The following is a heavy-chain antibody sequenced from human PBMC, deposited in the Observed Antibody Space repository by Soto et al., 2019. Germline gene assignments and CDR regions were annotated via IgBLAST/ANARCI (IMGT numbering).Heavy chain of an antibody. Sequence: ASVKVSCKASGYSFTNYGINWVRQAPGQGLEWMGWISAYNTNTNYAQKFQGRVTMTTDTSTTTAYMELRSLRSDDTAVYYCARDCGSNSCPCAYWGQGTLVPVSS. CDR1: GYSFTNYG. D-gene: IGHD2-2*01. CDR2: ISAYNTNT. V-gene: IGHV1-18*01. J-gene: IGHJ4*02. CDR3: ARDCGSNSCPCAY.